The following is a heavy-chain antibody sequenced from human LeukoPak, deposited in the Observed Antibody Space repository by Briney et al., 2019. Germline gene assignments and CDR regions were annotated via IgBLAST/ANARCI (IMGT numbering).Heavy chain of an antibody. CDR3: ARDPQDLFGHYFDY. V-gene: IGHV3-21*01. Sequence: PGRSLRLSCAASGFSFSTYGMHWVRQAPGKGLEWVSSISSSSSYIYYADSVKGRFTISRDNAKNSLYLQMNSLRAEDTAVYYCARDPQDLFGHYFDYWGQGTLVTVSS. D-gene: IGHD3-3*01. CDR1: GFSFSTYG. CDR2: ISSSSSYI. J-gene: IGHJ4*02.